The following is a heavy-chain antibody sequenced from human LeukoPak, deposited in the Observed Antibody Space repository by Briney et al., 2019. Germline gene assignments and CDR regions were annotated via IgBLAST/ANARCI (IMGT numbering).Heavy chain of an antibody. CDR3: ARDEGSGSYLKGDAFDI. CDR2: IWYDGSNK. J-gene: IGHJ3*02. Sequence: GGSLRLSCAASGFTFSSYGMHWVRQAPGKGLEWVAVIWYDGSNKYYADSVKGRFTISRDNSKNTLYLQMNSLRAEDTAVYYCARDEGSGSYLKGDAFDIWGQGTMVTVSS. CDR1: GFTFSSYG. D-gene: IGHD3-10*01. V-gene: IGHV3-33*01.